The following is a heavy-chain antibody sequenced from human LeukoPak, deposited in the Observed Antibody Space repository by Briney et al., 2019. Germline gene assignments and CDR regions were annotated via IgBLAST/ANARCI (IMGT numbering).Heavy chain of an antibody. V-gene: IGHV3-23*01. CDR1: GFTFSSYA. CDR3: AKDGDSGPNFDY. CDR2: ISGSGGST. Sequence: GGSLRLSCAASGFTFSSYAMSWVRQAPGKGLEGVSAISGSGGSTYYADSVKGRFTISRDNSKNTLYLQMNSLRAEDTAVYYCAKDGDSGPNFDYWGQGTLVTVSS. J-gene: IGHJ4*02. D-gene: IGHD5-12*01.